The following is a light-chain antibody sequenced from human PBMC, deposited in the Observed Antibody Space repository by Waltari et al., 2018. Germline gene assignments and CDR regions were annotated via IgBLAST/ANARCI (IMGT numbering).Light chain of an antibody. V-gene: IGKV3-20*01. J-gene: IGKJ1*01. CDR1: QRVGRA. Sequence: EIVLTQSPGTLSLSPGERATLSCWASQRVGRALAWYQQERGQAPRLLIYGASTRASGIPDRFSGSGSGTDFSLTINRLEPEDFAVYYCQHYVRLPVTFGQGTKVEIK. CDR3: QHYVRLPVT. CDR2: GAS.